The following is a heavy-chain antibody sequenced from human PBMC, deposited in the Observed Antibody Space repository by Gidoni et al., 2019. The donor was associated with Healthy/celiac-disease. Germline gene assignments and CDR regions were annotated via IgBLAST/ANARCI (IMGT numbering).Heavy chain of an antibody. V-gene: IGHV1-69*06. CDR1: GGTFSSYP. CDR2: IIPIFGTA. CDR3: ARPYYYGSGSEGFDP. Sequence: QVQLVQSGAEVKKPGSSVKVSCKASGGTFSSYPISWVRQAPGQGLEWMGGIIPIFGTANYAQKFQGRVTITADKSTSTAYMELSSLRSEDTAVYYCARPYYYGSGSEGFDPWGQGTLVTVSS. D-gene: IGHD3-10*01. J-gene: IGHJ5*02.